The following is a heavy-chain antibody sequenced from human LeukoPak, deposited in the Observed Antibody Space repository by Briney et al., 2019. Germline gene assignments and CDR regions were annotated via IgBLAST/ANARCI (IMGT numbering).Heavy chain of an antibody. Sequence: PSETLSLTCTVSGGSISSSSYYWSWIRQPPGKGLEWIGYIYHSGGTNYNPSLKRRVTMSVDTSKNQFSLKLRSVTAADTAVYYCARDASGAFFNWFDPWGQGTLVTVSS. CDR3: ARDASGAFFNWFDP. D-gene: IGHD3-3*02. CDR1: GGSISSSSYY. J-gene: IGHJ5*02. CDR2: IYHSGGT. V-gene: IGHV4-61*01.